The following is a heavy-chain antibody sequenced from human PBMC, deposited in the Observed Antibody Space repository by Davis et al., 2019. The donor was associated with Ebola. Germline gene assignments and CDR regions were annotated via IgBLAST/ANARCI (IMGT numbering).Heavy chain of an antibody. CDR3: VANTSSSPWFDP. J-gene: IGHJ5*02. CDR2: VFYSGST. Sequence: PSETLSLTCSVSGGSMITNTAYWGWIRQSPGKGLEWIGSVFYSGSTHYNPSLKSRLTISVDTSKNHFSLNLHSVTAADTAVYYCVANTSSSPWFDPWGQGTQVVVSS. V-gene: IGHV4-39*07. CDR1: GGSMITNTAY. D-gene: IGHD3-10*01.